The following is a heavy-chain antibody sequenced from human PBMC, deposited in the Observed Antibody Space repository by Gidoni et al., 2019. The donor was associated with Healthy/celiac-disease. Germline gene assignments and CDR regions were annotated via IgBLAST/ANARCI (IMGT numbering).Heavy chain of an antibody. V-gene: IGHV1-18*01. J-gene: IGHJ3*02. D-gene: IGHD5-18*01. CDR2: ISAYNGNT. Sequence: QVQLVQSGAEVKKPGATVQVPCKAAGYTVNSYGISWVRQAPGQGLEWMGWISAYNGNTNYAQKLQGRVTMTTDTSTSTAYMELRSLRSDDTAVYYCARDLVYSYGYEDAFDIWGQGTMVTVSS. CDR1: GYTVNSYG. CDR3: ARDLVYSYGYEDAFDI.